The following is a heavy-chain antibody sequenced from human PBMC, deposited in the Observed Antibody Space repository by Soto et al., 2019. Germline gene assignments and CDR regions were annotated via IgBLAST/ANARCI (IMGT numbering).Heavy chain of an antibody. CDR3: ARYCSGGSCYARAMDY. V-gene: IGHV1-46*01. CDR2: INPSGGST. CDR1: GYTFTSYY. D-gene: IGHD2-15*01. Sequence: ASVKVSCKASGYTFTSYYMHWVRQAPGQGLEWMGIINPSGGSTSYAQKFQGRVAMTRDTSTSTVYMELSSLRSEDTAVYYCARYCSGGSCYARAMDYWGQGTLVSVSS. J-gene: IGHJ4*02.